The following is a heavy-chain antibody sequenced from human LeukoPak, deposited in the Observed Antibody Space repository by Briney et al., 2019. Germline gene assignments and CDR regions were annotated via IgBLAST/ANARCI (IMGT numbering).Heavy chain of an antibody. J-gene: IGHJ3*02. CDR2: IYYSGST. CDR1: GGSNSSSSYY. CDR3: ASPGYSSSWYDAFNI. Sequence: PSETLSLTCTVSGGSNSSSSYYWGWIRQPPGKGLEWIGSIYYSGSTYYNPSLKSRVTISVDTSKNQFSLKLSSVTAADTAVYYCASPGYSSSWYDAFNIWGQGTMVTVSS. V-gene: IGHV4-39*01. D-gene: IGHD6-13*01.